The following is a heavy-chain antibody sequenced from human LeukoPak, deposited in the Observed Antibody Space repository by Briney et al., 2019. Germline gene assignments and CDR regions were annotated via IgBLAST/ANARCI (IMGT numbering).Heavy chain of an antibody. CDR3: ARGTAGYHSSYFDY. D-gene: IGHD3-16*02. CDR2: INWNGGKT. J-gene: IGHJ4*02. CDR1: GFTFDDYG. Sequence: PGGSLRLSCAASGFTFDDYGMSWVRQVPGKGLEWVSGINWNGGKTGYADSAKGRFTISRDNAENTLYLQMNSLRAEDTAVYYCARGTAGYHSSYFDYWGQGTLVTVSS. V-gene: IGHV3-20*04.